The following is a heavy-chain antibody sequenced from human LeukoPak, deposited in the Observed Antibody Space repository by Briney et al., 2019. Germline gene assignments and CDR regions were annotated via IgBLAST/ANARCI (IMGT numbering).Heavy chain of an antibody. CDR2: IYTSGST. Sequence: SETLSLTCAVYGGSFSGYYWSWIRQPAGKGLEWIGRIYTSGSTNYNPSLKSRVTMSVDTSKNQFSLKLSSVTAADTAVYYCARDEYSSSGNYYFDYWGQGTLVTVSS. V-gene: IGHV4-4*07. D-gene: IGHD6-6*01. CDR1: GGSFSGYY. CDR3: ARDEYSSSGNYYFDY. J-gene: IGHJ4*02.